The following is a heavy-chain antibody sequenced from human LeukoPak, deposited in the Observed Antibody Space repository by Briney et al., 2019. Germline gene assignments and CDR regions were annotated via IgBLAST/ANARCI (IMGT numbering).Heavy chain of an antibody. Sequence: AGGSLRLSCAASGFTFSSYAMYWVRQAPGKGLEYVSAICSNGGCAYYADSVKGRFTISRDNSKSTLYLQMGSLTAEDMAVYYCARRGLWALDVWGKGTTVTVSS. V-gene: IGHV3-64*02. CDR3: ARRGLWALDV. CDR1: GFTFSSYA. J-gene: IGHJ6*04. D-gene: IGHD5-18*01. CDR2: ICSNGGCA.